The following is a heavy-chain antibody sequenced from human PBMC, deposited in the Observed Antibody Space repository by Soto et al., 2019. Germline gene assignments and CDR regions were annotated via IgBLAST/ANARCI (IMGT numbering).Heavy chain of an antibody. CDR3: ARTTYGDGAGEWFDP. J-gene: IGHJ5*02. V-gene: IGHV4-30-2*01. Sequence: QLQLQESGSGLVKPSQTLSLTCAVSGGSISSGGYSWSWIRQPPGKGLEWIGYIYHSGSTYYNPSLKSRVTISVDRSKNQFSLKLSSVTAADTAVYYCARTTYGDGAGEWFDPWGQGTLVTVSS. CDR1: GGSISSGGYS. CDR2: IYHSGST. D-gene: IGHD4-17*01.